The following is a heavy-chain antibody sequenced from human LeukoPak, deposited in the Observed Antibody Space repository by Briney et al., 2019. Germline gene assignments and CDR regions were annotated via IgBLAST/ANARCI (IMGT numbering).Heavy chain of an antibody. D-gene: IGHD3-22*01. J-gene: IGHJ3*02. Sequence: GGSLRLSCAASGFTFSSYSMNWVRQAPGKGLEWVSSISSSSSYIYYADSVKGRFTISRDNSKNTLYLQMNSLRAEDTAVYYCARDQGYYYDSSGYEAFDIWGQGTMVTVSS. CDR1: GFTFSSYS. V-gene: IGHV3-21*01. CDR3: ARDQGYYYDSSGYEAFDI. CDR2: ISSSSSYI.